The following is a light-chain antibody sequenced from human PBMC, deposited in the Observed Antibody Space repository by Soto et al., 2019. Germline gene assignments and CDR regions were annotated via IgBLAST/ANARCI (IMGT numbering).Light chain of an antibody. CDR3: QQYGSSPWT. Sequence: LLTHSPLSLPVTPGEPASISCRSSQSLLAWYQQKPGQAPRLLVYGASNRATGIPDRFSGSGSETDFILTISRLEPEDFAVYYCQQYGSSPWTFGQGTKVDNK. V-gene: IGKV3-20*01. CDR1: QSL. J-gene: IGKJ1*01. CDR2: GAS.